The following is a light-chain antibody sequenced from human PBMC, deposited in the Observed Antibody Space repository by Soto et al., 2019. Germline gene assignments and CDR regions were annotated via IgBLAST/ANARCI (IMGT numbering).Light chain of an antibody. J-gene: IGKJ5*01. CDR3: HQRSNWLDT. V-gene: IGKV3-11*01. CDR1: QSVSKF. CDR2: GAS. Sequence: VFTLRPATIYLSPGEGAILSCRASQSVSKFLAWYQQKPGQPPRLLIYGASTRATGIPARFSGSGSGTEFTLTISSLEAEDFAVYYCHQRSNWLDTFGQRRLLAIK.